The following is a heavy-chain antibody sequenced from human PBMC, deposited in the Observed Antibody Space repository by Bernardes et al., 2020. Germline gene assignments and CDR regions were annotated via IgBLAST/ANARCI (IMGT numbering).Heavy chain of an antibody. J-gene: IGHJ5*02. Sequence: SETLSLTCTVSGGSISSSSYYWGWIRQPPGKGLEWIGSIYYSGSTYYNPSLKSRVTISVDTSKNQFSLKLSSVTAADTAVYYCARLGFDFWSGYPGANNWFDPWGQGTLVTVSS. CDR3: ARLGFDFWSGYPGANNWFDP. CDR1: GGSISSSSYY. V-gene: IGHV4-39*01. CDR2: IYYSGST. D-gene: IGHD3-3*01.